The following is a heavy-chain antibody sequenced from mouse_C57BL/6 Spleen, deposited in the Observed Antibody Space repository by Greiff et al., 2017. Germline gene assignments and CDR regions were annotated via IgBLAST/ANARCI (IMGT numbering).Heavy chain of an antibody. V-gene: IGHV2-9-1*01. Sequence: VKLMESGPGLVAPSQSLSITCTVSGFSLTSYAISWVRQPPGKGLEWLGVIWTGGGTNYNSALTSRLSIRKDNSKSQVFLKMNSLQTDDTARDYCARKGYGYDVDYFDYWGQGTTLTVSS. D-gene: IGHD2-2*01. CDR3: ARKGYGYDVDYFDY. CDR1: GFSLTSYA. J-gene: IGHJ2*01. CDR2: IWTGGGT.